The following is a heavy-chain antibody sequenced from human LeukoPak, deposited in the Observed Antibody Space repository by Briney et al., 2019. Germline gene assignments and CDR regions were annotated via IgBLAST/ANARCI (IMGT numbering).Heavy chain of an antibody. CDR3: ARSPDYYDSSEDY. CDR2: ISSSGSTI. V-gene: IGHV3-48*03. D-gene: IGHD3-22*01. Sequence: GGSLRLSCAASGFTFSSYEMNWVRQAPGKGLEWVSYISSSGSTIYYADSVKGRFTISRDNAKNSLYLQMNCLRAEDTAVYYCARSPDYYDSSEDYWGQGTLVTVSS. J-gene: IGHJ4*02. CDR1: GFTFSSYE.